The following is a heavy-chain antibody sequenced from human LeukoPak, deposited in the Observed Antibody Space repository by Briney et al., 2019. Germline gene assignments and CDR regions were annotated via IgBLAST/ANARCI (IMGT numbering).Heavy chain of an antibody. CDR3: AKDRPAKDIVVVPAAIFMGVHDY. J-gene: IGHJ4*02. D-gene: IGHD2-2*02. V-gene: IGHV3-23*01. Sequence: GGSLRLSRAASGFTFSSYAMSWVRQAPGKGLEWVSAISGSGGSTYYADSVKGRFTISRDNSKNTLYLQMNSLRAEDTAVYYCAKDRPAKDIVVVPAAIFMGVHDYWGQGTLVTVSS. CDR1: GFTFSSYA. CDR2: ISGSGGST.